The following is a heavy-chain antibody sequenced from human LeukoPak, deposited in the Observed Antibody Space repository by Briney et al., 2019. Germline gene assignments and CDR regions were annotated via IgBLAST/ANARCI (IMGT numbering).Heavy chain of an antibody. CDR1: GGTFSSYA. CDR2: IIPIFGTA. J-gene: IGHJ6*04. CDR3: ARDSKIKVVPADEPYGMDV. V-gene: IGHV1-69*13. Sequence: SVKVSCKASGGTFSSYAISWVRQAPGQGLEWMGGIIPIFGTANYAQRFQGRVTITADESTSTAYMELSSLRSEDTAVYYCARDSKIKVVPADEPYGMDVWGKGTTVTVSS. D-gene: IGHD2-2*01.